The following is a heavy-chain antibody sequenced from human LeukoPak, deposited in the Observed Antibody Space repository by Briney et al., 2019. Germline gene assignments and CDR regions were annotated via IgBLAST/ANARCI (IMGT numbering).Heavy chain of an antibody. J-gene: IGHJ4*02. CDR3: ARAISGSFRTSYYFDY. CDR2: IYYSGST. Sequence: SETLSLTCTVSGGSISSYYWSWIRQPPGKGLEWIGSIYYSGSTDYNPSLKSRVTISVDTSKNHFSLNLSSVTAADTAVYYCARAISGSFRTSYYFDYWGQGTLVTVSS. D-gene: IGHD6-13*01. V-gene: IGHV4-59*08. CDR1: GGSISSYY.